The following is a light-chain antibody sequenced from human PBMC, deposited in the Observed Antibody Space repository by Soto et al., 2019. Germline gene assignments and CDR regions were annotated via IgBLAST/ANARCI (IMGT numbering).Light chain of an antibody. V-gene: IGKV1-8*01. CDR3: QQDYSYPWT. Sequence: AIRMTQSPSSLSASTGDRVTITCRASQGISSYLAWYQQKPGKAPKLLIYAASTMQSGVPSRFSGSGSGTDCTLTISGLQSEDFASYFCQQDYSYPWTFGQGTKVEIK. J-gene: IGKJ1*01. CDR2: AAS. CDR1: QGISSY.